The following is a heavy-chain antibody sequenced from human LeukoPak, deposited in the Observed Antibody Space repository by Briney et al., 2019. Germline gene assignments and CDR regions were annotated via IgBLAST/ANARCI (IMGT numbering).Heavy chain of an antibody. J-gene: IGHJ6*03. CDR3: ARGLRGVPAAIPVYYYYYMDV. CDR1: GFTFSDYR. V-gene: IGHV3-74*01. CDR2: INRDGTTT. D-gene: IGHD2-2*01. Sequence: SGGSLRLSCAASGFTFSDYRMHWVRQVPGKGLVWVSNINRDGTTTTNADSVKGRFAISRDNAKNTLYLQMNSLRAEDTAVYYCARGLRGVPAAIPVYYYYYMDVWGKGTTVTVSS.